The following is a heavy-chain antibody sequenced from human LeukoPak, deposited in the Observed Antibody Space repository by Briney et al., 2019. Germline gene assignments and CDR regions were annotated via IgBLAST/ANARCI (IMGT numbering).Heavy chain of an antibody. V-gene: IGHV3-20*04. CDR2: INWNGGST. CDR3: ARDSRLDFWSGSNAFDI. D-gene: IGHD3-3*01. CDR1: GFTFDDYG. Sequence: GGSLRLSCAASGFTFDDYGMSWVRQAPGKGLERVSGINWNGGSTVYADSVKGRFTISRDNAKNSLYLQMNSLRAEDTALYYCARDSRLDFWSGSNAFDIWGQGTMVTVSS. J-gene: IGHJ3*02.